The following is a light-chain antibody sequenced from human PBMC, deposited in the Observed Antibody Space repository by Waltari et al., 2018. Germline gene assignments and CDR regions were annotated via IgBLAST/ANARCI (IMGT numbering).Light chain of an antibody. J-gene: IGLJ2*01. CDR1: SLRSYY. Sequence: SSELTQDPAVSVALGQTVRITCQGDSLRSYYASWYQQKPGQAPVLVIYGKNNRPSGIPDRFSGSGSGNTASLTITGAQAEDEADDYCNSRDSSGNLVVFGGGTKLTVL. CDR3: NSRDSSGNLVV. CDR2: GKN. V-gene: IGLV3-19*01.